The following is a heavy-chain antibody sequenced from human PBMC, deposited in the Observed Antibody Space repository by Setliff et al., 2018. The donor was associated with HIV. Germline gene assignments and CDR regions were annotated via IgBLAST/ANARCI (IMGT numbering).Heavy chain of an antibody. CDR2: IIPIFGTA. V-gene: IGHV1-69*13. CDR1: GGTFSSYA. CDR3: ARLGAGGSGWYSGWFDP. Sequence: ASVKVSCKASGGTFSSYAISWVRQAPGQGLEWMGGIIPIFGTANYAQKFQGRVTITADESTSTAYMELSSLRSGDTAVYYCARLGAGGSGWYSGWFDPWGQGALVTVSS. J-gene: IGHJ5*02. D-gene: IGHD6-19*01.